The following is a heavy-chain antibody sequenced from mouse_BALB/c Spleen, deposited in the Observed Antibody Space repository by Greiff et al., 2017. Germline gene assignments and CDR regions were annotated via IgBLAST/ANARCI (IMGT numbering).Heavy chain of an antibody. CDR3: ARLTGYAMDY. V-gene: IGHV1S81*02. Sequence: QVQLQQPGAELVKPGASVKMSCKASGYTFTSYWMHWVKQRPGQGLEWIGEINPSNGRTNYNEKFKSKATLTVDKSSSTAYMQLSSLTSEDSAVYYCARLTGYAMDYWGQGTSVTVSS. CDR1: GYTFTSYW. D-gene: IGHD4-1*01. CDR2: INPSNGRT. J-gene: IGHJ4*01.